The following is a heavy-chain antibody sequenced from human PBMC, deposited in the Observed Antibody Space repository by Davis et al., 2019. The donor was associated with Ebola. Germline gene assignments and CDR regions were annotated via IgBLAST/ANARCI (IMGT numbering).Heavy chain of an antibody. D-gene: IGHD3-3*01. CDR1: GFTFDDYG. Sequence: GESLKIPCAASGFTFDDYGMSWVRQAPGKGLEWVSGINWNGGSTGYADSVKGRFTISRDNAKNSLYLQMNSLRAEDTALYYCARELWSGYLYYYYYMDVWGKGTTVTVSS. J-gene: IGHJ6*03. CDR3: ARELWSGYLYYYYYMDV. CDR2: INWNGGST. V-gene: IGHV3-20*04.